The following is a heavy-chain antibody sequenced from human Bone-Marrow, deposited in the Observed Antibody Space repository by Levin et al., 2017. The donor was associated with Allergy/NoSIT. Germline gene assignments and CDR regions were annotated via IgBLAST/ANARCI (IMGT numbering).Heavy chain of an antibody. J-gene: IGHJ5*02. CDR2: ISYDGTKQ. D-gene: IGHD3-10*01. CDR3: AKGAVRGPIRATFNWIDP. V-gene: IGHV3-30*04. Sequence: SCAASGFNFDNYPMHWVRQAPGKGLEWVAVISYDGTKQHYGDSVRGRLTISRDNFNNTVFLQMNSLKTEDTAVYYCAKGAVRGPIRATFNWIDPWGQGTLVTVSS. CDR1: GFNFDNYP.